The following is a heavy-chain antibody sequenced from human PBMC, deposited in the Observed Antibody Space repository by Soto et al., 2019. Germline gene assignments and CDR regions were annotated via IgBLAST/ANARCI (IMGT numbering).Heavy chain of an antibody. J-gene: IGHJ4*02. V-gene: IGHV3-49*04. CDR2: TRGRGYGGTT. D-gene: IGHD2-21*02. Sequence: PGGSLRLSCETSGFTFGGYTLAWVRQAPGKGLEWVGFTRGRGYGGTTEYAASVRGRFTISRDGSKSVAYLHMNSLKTEDSAVYYCVRAPIVMETSPTNFDYWGQGTLVTVSS. CDR1: GFTFGGYT. CDR3: VRAPIVMETSPTNFDY.